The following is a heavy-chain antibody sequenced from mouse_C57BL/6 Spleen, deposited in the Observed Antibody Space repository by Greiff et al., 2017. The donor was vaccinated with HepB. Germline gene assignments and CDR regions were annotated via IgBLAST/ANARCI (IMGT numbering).Heavy chain of an antibody. J-gene: IGHJ4*01. CDR1: GFTFSDYG. V-gene: IGHV5-17*01. Sequence: EVKVVESGGGLVKPGGSLKLSCAASGFTFSDYGMHWVRQAPEKGLEWVAYISSGSSTIYYAYTVKGRFTIARDNAKNTLFLQMTSLRSEDTAMYYCARPCDYYAMDYWGQGTSVTVSS. CDR2: ISSGSSTI. CDR3: ARPCDYYAMDY.